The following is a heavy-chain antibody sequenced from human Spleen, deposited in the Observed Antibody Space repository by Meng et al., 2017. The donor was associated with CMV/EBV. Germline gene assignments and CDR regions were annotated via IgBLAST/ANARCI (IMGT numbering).Heavy chain of an antibody. CDR1: GFTFSSNA. D-gene: IGHD3-10*01. J-gene: IGHJ4*02. Sequence: GFTFSSNAMSWVRQAPGKGLEWVSAISGSGGSTYYADSVKGRFTISRDNSKNTLYLQMNSLRAEDTAVYYCAKYYYGSGSYYPNFDYWGQGTLVTVSS. CDR2: ISGSGGST. V-gene: IGHV3-23*01. CDR3: AKYYYGSGSYYPNFDY.